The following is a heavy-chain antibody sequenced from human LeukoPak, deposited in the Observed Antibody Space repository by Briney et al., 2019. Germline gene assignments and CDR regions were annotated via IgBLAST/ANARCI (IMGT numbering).Heavy chain of an antibody. CDR2: INDSGST. V-gene: IGHV4-34*01. CDR1: GGSFSGYY. Sequence: SETLSLTCAVYGGSFSGYYWTWIRQPPGKGLEWIGEINDSGSTNYNPSLKSRVTISVDTSKNQYSLKLNSVTAADTAVYYCARGRGFRGRGVICWFDAWGQGTLVTVSS. J-gene: IGHJ5*02. CDR3: ARGRGFRGRGVICWFDA. D-gene: IGHD3-10*01.